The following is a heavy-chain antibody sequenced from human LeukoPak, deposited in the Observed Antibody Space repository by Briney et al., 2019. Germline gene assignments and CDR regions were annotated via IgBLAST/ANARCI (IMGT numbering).Heavy chain of an antibody. CDR3: ARDMSSGWYAADY. J-gene: IGHJ4*02. CDR2: IWYDGSNK. Sequence: GRSLRLSCAASGFTFSSYGMHWVRQAPGKGLEWVAVIWYDGSNKYYADSVKGRFTISRDNSKNTLYLQMNSLRAEDTAVYYCARDMSSGWYAADYWGQGTLVTVSS. D-gene: IGHD6-19*01. V-gene: IGHV3-33*01. CDR1: GFTFSSYG.